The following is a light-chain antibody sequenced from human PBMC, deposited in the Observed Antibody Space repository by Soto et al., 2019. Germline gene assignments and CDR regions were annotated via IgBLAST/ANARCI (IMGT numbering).Light chain of an antibody. V-gene: IGKV1-39*01. Sequence: DIQMTQSPSSLSASVGDRVTITCRASQSISSYLNWYQQKPGKAPKLLIYAASSLQSGVPSRFSGSGSGTDFPLTISSLQPEDFATYYCQQSYSTPMYTLGQGNKLEIK. J-gene: IGKJ2*01. CDR3: QQSYSTPMYT. CDR1: QSISSY. CDR2: AAS.